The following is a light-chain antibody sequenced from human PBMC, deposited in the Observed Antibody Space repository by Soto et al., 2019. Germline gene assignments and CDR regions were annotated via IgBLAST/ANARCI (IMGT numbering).Light chain of an antibody. CDR2: DVS. CDR3: SSYTSSSTRFDV. CDR1: SSDVGGYNY. Sequence: QSVLTQPASVSGSPGQSITISCTGTSSDVGGYNYVSWYQQHPGKAPKLMIYDVSNRPSGVSNRFSGSKSGNTASLTISGLQAEDEADYYCSSYTSSSTRFDVFGTGTKLTVL. V-gene: IGLV2-14*01. J-gene: IGLJ1*01.